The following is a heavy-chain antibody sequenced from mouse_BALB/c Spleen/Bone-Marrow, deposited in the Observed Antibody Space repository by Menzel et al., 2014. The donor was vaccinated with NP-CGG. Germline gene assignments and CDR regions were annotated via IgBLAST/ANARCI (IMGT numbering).Heavy chain of an antibody. V-gene: IGHV14-3*02. Sequence: VQLQQSGAELVKPGASVKLSCTASGFNIKDTYMHWVKQRPEQGLEWIGRIDPANGNTKYDPKFQGKATITADTSSNTASLQLSSLTSEDTAVYLCDRLDLFAYWGVGTLITVST. CDR3: DRLDLFAY. J-gene: IGHJ3*01. CDR2: IDPANGNT. CDR1: GFNIKDTY.